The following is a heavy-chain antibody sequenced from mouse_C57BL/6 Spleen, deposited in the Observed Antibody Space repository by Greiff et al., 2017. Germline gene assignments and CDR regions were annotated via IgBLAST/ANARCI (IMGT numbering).Heavy chain of an antibody. V-gene: IGHV1-82*01. Sequence: VQLQQSGPELVKPGASVKISCKASGYAFSSSWMNWVKQRPGKGLEWIGRIYPGDGDTNYNGKFKGKTTLTADKSSSTAYMQLSSLTSEDSAVYFCARSQLKGYWGQGTTLTVSS. CDR1: GYAFSSSW. CDR2: IYPGDGDT. D-gene: IGHD3-2*02. J-gene: IGHJ2*01. CDR3: ARSQLKGY.